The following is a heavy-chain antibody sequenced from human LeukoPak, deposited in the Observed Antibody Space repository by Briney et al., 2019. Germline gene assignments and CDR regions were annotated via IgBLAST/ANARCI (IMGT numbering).Heavy chain of an antibody. CDR1: GFNFNDSG. Sequence: GGSLRRSCAASGFNFNDSGMSWVRQAPGKELEWVSGINWNGRSRGYADSLKGRFTISRDNAKNSLYLQMNSLRDEDTALYYCARPLGITGTTPFDYWGQGTLVTVSS. D-gene: IGHD1-7*01. J-gene: IGHJ4*02. CDR2: INWNGRSR. V-gene: IGHV3-20*04. CDR3: ARPLGITGTTPFDY.